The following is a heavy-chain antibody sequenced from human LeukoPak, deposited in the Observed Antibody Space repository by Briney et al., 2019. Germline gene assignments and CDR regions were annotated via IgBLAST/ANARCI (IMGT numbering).Heavy chain of an antibody. D-gene: IGHD3-22*01. Sequence: PSETLSLTCAVSGYSISSGYYWGWIRQPPGKGLEWIGSIYHSGSTYYNPSLKSRVTISVDTSKNQFSLKLSSVTAADTAVYYCGRGVVVYRFDYWGQGTLVTVSS. CDR3: GRGVVVYRFDY. CDR2: IYHSGST. J-gene: IGHJ4*02. CDR1: GYSISSGYY. V-gene: IGHV4-38-2*01.